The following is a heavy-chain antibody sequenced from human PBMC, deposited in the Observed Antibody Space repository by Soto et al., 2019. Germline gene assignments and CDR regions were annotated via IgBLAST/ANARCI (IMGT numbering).Heavy chain of an antibody. CDR1: GFTFSDHY. Sequence: QGQLVQSGGGLVAPGGSLRLSCAASGFTFSDHYKTWIRQAPGKGLEWVSKISSDGTLTYYADSVKGRFTVSRDNAKNSLYLQMDSLRAEDTAVYYGASDTFYYGSGFWGQGTLVTVSS. CDR2: ISSDGTLT. J-gene: IGHJ4*02. CDR3: ASDTFYYGSGF. D-gene: IGHD3-10*01. V-gene: IGHV3-11*01.